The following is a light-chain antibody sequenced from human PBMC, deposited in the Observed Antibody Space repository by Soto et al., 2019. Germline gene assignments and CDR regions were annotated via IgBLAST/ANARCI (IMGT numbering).Light chain of an antibody. V-gene: IGLV2-14*01. Sequence: QYALTQPASESGSPGQSITISCTGTSSDVGGYNYVSWYQQHPGKAPKLMIYDVSNRPSGVSNRFSGSKSGNTASLTISGLQAEDEADYYCSSYTSSSTYVVFGGGTKLTVL. J-gene: IGLJ2*01. CDR3: SSYTSSSTYVV. CDR1: SSDVGGYNY. CDR2: DVS.